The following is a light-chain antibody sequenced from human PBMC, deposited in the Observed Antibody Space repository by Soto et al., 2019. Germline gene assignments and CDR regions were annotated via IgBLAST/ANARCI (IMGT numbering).Light chain of an antibody. CDR1: SSNIGAGFD. J-gene: IGLJ1*01. Sequence: QSVLTQPPSVSGAPGQTVTISCTGNSSNIGAGFDVHWYQQLPGTAPRLLIYADNSRPSEVPDRFSGSKSGTSASLAITGLQAEDEADYYCQSYDNSLSGYVFGLGTKLTVL. CDR2: ADN. V-gene: IGLV1-40*01. CDR3: QSYDNSLSGYV.